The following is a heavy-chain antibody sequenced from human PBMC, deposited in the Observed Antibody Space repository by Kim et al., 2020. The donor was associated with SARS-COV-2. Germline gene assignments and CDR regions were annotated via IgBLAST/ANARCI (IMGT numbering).Heavy chain of an antibody. V-gene: IGHV4-39*01. Sequence: SETLSLTCTVSGGSISSSIYYWGWIRQPPGEGLEWIGSIYSSGSTYYNPSLKSRVTISVDTSENQFSLKLNSVTAADTAVYYCASLPKYYDFWSGYYTGLDYWGQGTLVTVSS. CDR1: GGSISSSIYY. CDR3: ASLPKYYDFWSGYYTGLDY. J-gene: IGHJ4*02. CDR2: IYSSGST. D-gene: IGHD3-3*01.